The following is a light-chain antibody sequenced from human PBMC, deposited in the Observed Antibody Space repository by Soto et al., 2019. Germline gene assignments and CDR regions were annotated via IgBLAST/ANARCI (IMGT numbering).Light chain of an antibody. V-gene: IGLV2-23*01. CDR1: NSDVGSHNF. CDR2: EAS. J-gene: IGLJ3*02. Sequence: QSVLTQHASVSGSPGQSITISCTGTNSDVGSHNFVSWYQQYPGKAPKLLIYEASKRPSGLSNRFSGSKSGNTASLTISGLQAEDEDDYYCCSLTNGATWVFGGGTKLTVL. CDR3: CSLTNGATWV.